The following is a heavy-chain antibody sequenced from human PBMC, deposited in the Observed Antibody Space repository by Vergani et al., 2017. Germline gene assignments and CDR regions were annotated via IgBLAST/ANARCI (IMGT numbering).Heavy chain of an antibody. CDR1: GYTFTGYY. V-gene: IGHV1-2*02. D-gene: IGHD5-24*01. J-gene: IGHJ4*02. Sequence: QVQLVQSGAEVKKPGASVKVSCKASGYTFTGYYMHWVRQAPGQGLEWMGWINPNSGGTNYAQKFQGRVTMTRDTSISTAYMELSRLRSDDTAVYYCARIAKGDGYIGSFDYWGQGTLVTVSS. CDR2: INPNSGGT. CDR3: ARIAKGDGYIGSFDY.